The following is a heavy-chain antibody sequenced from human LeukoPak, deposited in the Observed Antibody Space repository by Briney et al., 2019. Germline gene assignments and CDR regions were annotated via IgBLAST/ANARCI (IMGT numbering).Heavy chain of an antibody. D-gene: IGHD2-2*01. CDR2: MGGSGGST. V-gene: IGHV3-23*01. J-gene: IGHJ6*02. CDR1: GFTFSSYA. CDR3: AKERVPGYYYGMDV. Sequence: PGGSLRLSCAASGFTFSSYAMSWVRQAPGKGLEWVSAMGGSGGSTYYADSVKGRFTISRDNSKNTVYLQMNSLRAKDTAVYYCAKERVPGYYYGMDVWGQGTTVTVSS.